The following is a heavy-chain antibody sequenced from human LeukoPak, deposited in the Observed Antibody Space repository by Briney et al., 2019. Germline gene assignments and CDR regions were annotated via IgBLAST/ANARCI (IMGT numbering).Heavy chain of an antibody. CDR1: GGSVSSYY. J-gene: IGHJ3*02. CDR2: FYNSGST. V-gene: IGHV4-59*02. D-gene: IGHD2-2*01. Sequence: SETLSLTCTVSGGSVSSYYWSWIRQPPGKGLEWIGYFYNSGSTNSNPSLKSRVSISLDTSKNQFSLNLRSVTAADAAVYYCARAQPAQYCNSTSCYAAFDIWGQGTMVTVSS. CDR3: ARAQPAQYCNSTSCYAAFDI.